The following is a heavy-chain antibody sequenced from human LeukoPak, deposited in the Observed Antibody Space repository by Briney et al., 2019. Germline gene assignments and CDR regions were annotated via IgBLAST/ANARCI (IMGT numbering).Heavy chain of an antibody. D-gene: IGHD6-25*01. V-gene: IGHV4-38-2*01. CDR3: ASPAEDAADPDAFDI. CDR1: GYSISSGYY. J-gene: IGHJ3*02. Sequence: PTETLSLTCAVSGYSISSGYYWGWIRHPPGKGLEWIGSIYHSGSTYYNPALKSRVTISVDTSKNQFSLKLSSVTAADTAVYYCASPAEDAADPDAFDIWGQGTMVTVSS. CDR2: IYHSGST.